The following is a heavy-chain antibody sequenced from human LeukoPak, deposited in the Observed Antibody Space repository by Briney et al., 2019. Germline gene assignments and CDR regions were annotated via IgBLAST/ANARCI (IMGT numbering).Heavy chain of an antibody. V-gene: IGHV1-69*05. CDR1: GGTFSSYA. CDR3: ASPWGFGETG. D-gene: IGHD3-10*01. J-gene: IGHJ4*02. Sequence: ASVKVSCKASGGTFSSYAICWVRQAPGQGLEWMGGIIPIFGTANYAQKFQGRVTITTDESTSTAYMELSSLRSEDTAVYYCASPWGFGETGWGQGTLVTVSS. CDR2: IIPIFGTA.